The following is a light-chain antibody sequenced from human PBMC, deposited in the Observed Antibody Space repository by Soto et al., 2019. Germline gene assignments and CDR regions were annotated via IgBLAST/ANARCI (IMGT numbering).Light chain of an antibody. J-gene: IGKJ3*01. CDR1: QSVSNNY. Sequence: EIVLTQSPGTLSLSPGERATLSCRASQSVSNNYFAWYQQKHGQTPRLLIYDVSNRATDIPDRISGSASGTDFTLTTSRLERDDVAVYYCQQYGSFAFTFGPETKVDIK. CDR2: DVS. CDR3: QQYGSFAFT. V-gene: IGKV3-20*01.